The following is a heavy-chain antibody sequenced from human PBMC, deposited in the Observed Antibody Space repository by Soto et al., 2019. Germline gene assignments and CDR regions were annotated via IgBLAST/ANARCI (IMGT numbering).Heavy chain of an antibody. Sequence: QVRLVQSGPGVKKPGASVKVSCVASGYTFTTFGIHWVRQAPGQRPGWMGWINAGNGNTKQSQKFRGRLTITRDTSANTAYMELTSLRSQDTAMYYCARSSMGDFWSGYFPDGGLDQWGQGTLVTVSS. CDR1: GYTFTTFG. CDR2: INAGNGNT. V-gene: IGHV1-3*01. CDR3: ARSSMGDFWSGYFPDGGLDQ. J-gene: IGHJ4*02. D-gene: IGHD3-3*01.